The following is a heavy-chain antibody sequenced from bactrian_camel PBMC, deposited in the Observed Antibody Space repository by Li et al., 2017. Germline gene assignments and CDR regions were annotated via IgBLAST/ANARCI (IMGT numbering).Heavy chain of an antibody. Sequence: EVQLVESGGGSVQQGRALRLSCTAQGFTFDDATAGWYRQAPGNVCELVLTISLDRLTYYADSVEGRFTISQDNAKNTVYLQMDSLKPDDTAMYYCATDWRGMAWPPHSGDYNYWGQGTQVTVS. J-gene: IGHJ4*01. V-gene: IGHV3S66*01. CDR3: ATDWRGMAWPPHSGDYNY. CDR2: ISLDRLT. D-gene: IGHD1*01. CDR1: GFTFDDAT.